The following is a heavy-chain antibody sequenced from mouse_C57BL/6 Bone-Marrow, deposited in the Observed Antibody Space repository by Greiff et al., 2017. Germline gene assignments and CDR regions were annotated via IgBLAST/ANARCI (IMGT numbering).Heavy chain of an antibody. CDR2: ISGGGGNT. J-gene: IGHJ2*01. Sequence: EVMLVESGGGLVKPGGSLKLSCAASGFTFSSYTMSWVRQTPEKRLEWVATISGGGGNTYYPDSVKGRFPISRDNAKNTLYLQMSSLRSEDTALYYCARHGDYDGGDYWGQGTTLTVSS. CDR1: GFTFSSYT. CDR3: ARHGDYDGGDY. D-gene: IGHD2-4*01. V-gene: IGHV5-9*01.